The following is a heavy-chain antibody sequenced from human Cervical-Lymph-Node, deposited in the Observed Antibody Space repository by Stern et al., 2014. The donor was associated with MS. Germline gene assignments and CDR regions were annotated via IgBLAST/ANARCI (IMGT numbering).Heavy chain of an antibody. J-gene: IGHJ1*01. D-gene: IGHD4-23*01. CDR3: AREGGNTAEYFQH. Sequence: VQLVESGGGVVQPGRSLRLSCAASGFTFSSSGMHWVRQAPGKGLGWLAIIWYDGSNRYYADSVKGRFIISRDNSKNTLYLQMNSLRAEDTAVYYCAREGGNTAEYFQHWGQGTLVTVSS. V-gene: IGHV3-33*01. CDR2: IWYDGSNR. CDR1: GFTFSSSG.